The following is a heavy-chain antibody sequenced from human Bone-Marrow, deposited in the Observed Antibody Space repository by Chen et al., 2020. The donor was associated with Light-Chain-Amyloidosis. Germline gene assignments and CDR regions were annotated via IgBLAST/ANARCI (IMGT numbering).Heavy chain of an antibody. J-gene: IGHJ4*02. Sequence: DVLLVESGGEVVQPGGSLRLSCTASGFSFSTYWMHWVRQSPGKGLVSVSRTNSAGTSTTYADSVKGRFTVSRDNTKNTMYLEMNSLRVEDTAVYYCARTTLRYLDYWGQGTLVTVSS. CDR1: GFSFSTYW. CDR3: ARTTLRYLDY. V-gene: IGHV3-74*01. D-gene: IGHD3-9*01. CDR2: TNSAGTST.